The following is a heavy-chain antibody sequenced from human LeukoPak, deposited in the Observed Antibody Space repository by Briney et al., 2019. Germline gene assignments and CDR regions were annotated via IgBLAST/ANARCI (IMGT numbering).Heavy chain of an antibody. J-gene: IGHJ4*02. CDR3: ARVPAWTGKPSEIDY. Sequence: SETLSLTSNVSGGSISSIYWSWNRQPPGGGLEWIGYVYYRGSTNSNPCLKAQVTLPGDTPKKQFSLKLSSVTAADTAVYYCARVPAWTGKPSEIDYWGQGTLVTVSS. D-gene: IGHD3/OR15-3a*01. CDR1: GGSISSIY. V-gene: IGHV4-59*01. CDR2: VYYRGST.